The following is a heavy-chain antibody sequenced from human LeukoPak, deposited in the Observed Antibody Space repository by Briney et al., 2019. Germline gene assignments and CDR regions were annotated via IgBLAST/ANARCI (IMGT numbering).Heavy chain of an antibody. CDR2: INPNSGGT. V-gene: IGHV1-2*02. CDR1: GYTFTGYF. CDR3: ARDRDGCGSSSYFSVYDD. D-gene: IGHD6-13*01. Sequence: GAAVNVSCKASGYTFTGYFMHWVGQAPGQGLEWMGWINPNSGGTNYAQKLRGRVTMTRDTSISTAYMELSRLRSDDTAVYYCARDRDGCGSSSYFSVYDDWGQGTLVTVSS. J-gene: IGHJ4*02.